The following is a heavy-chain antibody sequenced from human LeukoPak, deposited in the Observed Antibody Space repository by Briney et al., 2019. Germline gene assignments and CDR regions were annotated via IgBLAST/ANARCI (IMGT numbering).Heavy chain of an antibody. J-gene: IGHJ4*02. CDR1: GFTVSSNY. CDR2: IYSGGST. CDR3: ARGSRYSLYFDY. D-gene: IGHD3-22*01. Sequence: GGSLRLSYAASGFTVSSNYMSWVRQAPGKGLEWVSVIYSGGSTYYADSVKGRFTISRDNSKNTLYLQMNSLRAEDTAVYYCARGSRYSLYFDYWGQGTLVTVSS. V-gene: IGHV3-53*01.